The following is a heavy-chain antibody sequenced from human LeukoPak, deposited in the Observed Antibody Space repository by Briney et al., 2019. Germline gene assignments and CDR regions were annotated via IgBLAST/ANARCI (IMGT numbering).Heavy chain of an antibody. CDR3: ARVRGAVQTFDY. J-gene: IGHJ4*02. V-gene: IGHV1-69*13. Sequence: ASVKVPCKASGGTFSSYAISWVRQAHGQGLEWMGGIIPIFGTANYAQKFQGRVTITADESTSTAYMELSSLRSEDTAVYYCARVRGAVQTFDYWGQGTLVTVSS. CDR1: GGTFSSYA. D-gene: IGHD6-19*01. CDR2: IIPIFGTA.